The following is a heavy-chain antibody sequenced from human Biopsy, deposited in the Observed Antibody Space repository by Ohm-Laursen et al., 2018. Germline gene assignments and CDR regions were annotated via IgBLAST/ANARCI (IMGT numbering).Heavy chain of an antibody. CDR2: MYYSGNT. V-gene: IGHV4-59*08. J-gene: IGHJ6*02. CDR1: GGSISNLY. CDR3: ALETTYCSGNSCYPDGMDV. Sequence: SDTLSLTCNVSGGSISNLYWSWIRQPPGKGLEWIGYMYYSGNTNYNPSLKSRVTISVDTSKNQLSLKLRSVTAADTAVYYCALETTYCSGNSCYPDGMDVWGQGTTVTVSS. D-gene: IGHD2-15*01.